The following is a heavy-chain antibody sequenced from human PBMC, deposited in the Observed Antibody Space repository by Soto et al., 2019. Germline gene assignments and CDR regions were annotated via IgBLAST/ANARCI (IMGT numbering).Heavy chain of an antibody. CDR1: GGSVSSGSYY. J-gene: IGHJ4*02. CDR2: IYYSGST. D-gene: IGHD2-21*01. CDR3: ARGAYCGGDCYDY. Sequence: SSETLSLTCTVSGGSVSSGSYYWSWIRQPPGKGLEWIGYIYYSGSTNYNPSLKSRVTISVDTSKNQFSLKLSSVTAADTAVYYCARGAYCGGDCYDYWGQGTLVTVSS. V-gene: IGHV4-61*01.